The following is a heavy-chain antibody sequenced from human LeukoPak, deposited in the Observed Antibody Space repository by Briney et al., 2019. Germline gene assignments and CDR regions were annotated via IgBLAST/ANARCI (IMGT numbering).Heavy chain of an antibody. CDR1: GGSISSSNW. Sequence: SETLSLTCAVSGGSISSSNWWSWVRQPPGKGLEWIGEIYHSGSTNYNPSLKSRVTISVDKSKNQFSLKLSSVTAADTAVYYCARRYSSGWYFHYYYGMDVWGQGTTVTVSS. J-gene: IGHJ6*02. CDR2: IYHSGST. V-gene: IGHV4-4*02. CDR3: ARRYSSGWYFHYYYGMDV. D-gene: IGHD6-19*01.